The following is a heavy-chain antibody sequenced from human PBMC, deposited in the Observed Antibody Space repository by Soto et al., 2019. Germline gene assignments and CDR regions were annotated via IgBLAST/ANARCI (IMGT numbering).Heavy chain of an antibody. Sequence: PGESLKISCKGSGYSFTSYWISWVRQMPGKGLEWMGRIDPSDSYTNYSPSFQGHVTISADKSISTAYLQWSSLKASDTAMYYCARSGYCSGGSCYGVYYYYCGMDVWGQGTTVTVSS. CDR1: GYSFTSYW. CDR3: ARSGYCSGGSCYGVYYYYCGMDV. V-gene: IGHV5-10-1*01. CDR2: IDPSDSYT. D-gene: IGHD2-15*01. J-gene: IGHJ6*02.